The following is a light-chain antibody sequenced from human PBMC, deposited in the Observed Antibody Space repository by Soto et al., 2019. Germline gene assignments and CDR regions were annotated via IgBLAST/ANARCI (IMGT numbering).Light chain of an antibody. CDR1: SSNIGDNT. CDR3: AAWDDSLNGVV. V-gene: IGLV1-44*01. CDR2: TNN. Sequence: QAVVTQPPSASGTPGQRVTISCSGSSSNIGDNTVNWYQQLPGTAPKLLIYTNNQRPSGVPDRFSGSKSGTSASLAISGLQSEDEADYYCAAWDDSLNGVVFGGGTKLNVL. J-gene: IGLJ2*01.